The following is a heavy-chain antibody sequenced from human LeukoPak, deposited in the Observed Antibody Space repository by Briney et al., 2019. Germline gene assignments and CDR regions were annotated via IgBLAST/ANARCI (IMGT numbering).Heavy chain of an antibody. D-gene: IGHD3-22*01. CDR1: GFTFSSYG. V-gene: IGHV3-21*01. Sequence: GGSLRLSCAASGFTFSSYGMNWVRQAPGKGLEWVSSISSSSSYIYYADSVKGRFTISRDNAKNSLYLQMNSLRAEDTAVYYCARRRPDYYDSSGYYREDYWGQGTLVTVFS. J-gene: IGHJ4*02. CDR2: ISSSSSYI. CDR3: ARRRPDYYDSSGYYREDY.